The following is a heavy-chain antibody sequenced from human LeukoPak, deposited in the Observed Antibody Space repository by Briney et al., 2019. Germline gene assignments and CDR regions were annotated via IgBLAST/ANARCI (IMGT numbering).Heavy chain of an antibody. V-gene: IGHV3-30*18. J-gene: IGHJ4*02. D-gene: IGHD5-12*01. CDR2: ISYDGSNT. CDR1: GFTFNSYG. Sequence: GGSLRLSCAASGFTFNSYGMHWVRQAPGKGLEWVAVISYDGSNTDYTDSVKGRFTISRDNSKNTLYLQMNSLRAEDTAVYYCAKEMKPWMHFDYWGQGTLVTVSS. CDR3: AKEMKPWMHFDY.